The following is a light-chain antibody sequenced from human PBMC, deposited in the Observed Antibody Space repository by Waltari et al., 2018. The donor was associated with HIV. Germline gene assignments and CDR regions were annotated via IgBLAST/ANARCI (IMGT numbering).Light chain of an antibody. V-gene: IGLV2-14*01. J-gene: IGLJ1*01. CDR2: EVS. CDR3: SSYTSSSTLFYV. Sequence: QSALTQPASVSGSPGLSITISCTGTSSDVGGYNYVSWYQQHPGKAPKLMIYEVSNRPSGVSNRFSGSKSGNTASLTISGLQAEDEADYYCSSYTSSSTLFYVFGTGTKVTVL. CDR1: SSDVGGYNY.